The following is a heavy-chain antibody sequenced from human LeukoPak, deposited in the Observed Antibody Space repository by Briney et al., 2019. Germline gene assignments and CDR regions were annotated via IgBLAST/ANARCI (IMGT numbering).Heavy chain of an antibody. CDR1: GNSFTNYW. V-gene: IGHV5-10-1*01. D-gene: IGHD3-10*01. CDR2: IDPSDSYT. J-gene: IGHJ4*02. Sequence: GESLRISCKDSGNSFTNYWISWVRPMPGKGLEWMGRIDPSDSYTNYSPSFQGHVTISVDKPISTAYLQWSSLKASDTAMYYCARRYDAGSTIDQWGQGTLVTVSS. CDR3: ARRYDAGSTIDQ.